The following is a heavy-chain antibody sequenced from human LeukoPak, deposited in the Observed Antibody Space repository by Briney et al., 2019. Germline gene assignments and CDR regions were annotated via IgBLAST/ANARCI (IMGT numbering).Heavy chain of an antibody. CDR1: GYTFTSYG. CDR2: ISAYNGNT. J-gene: IGHJ4*01. V-gene: IGHV1-18*01. Sequence: ASVKVSCKASGYTFTSYGISWVRQAPGQGLEGMGWISAYNGNTNYAQKLQGRVTMTTDTSTSTAYMELRSLRSDDAAVYCRARARPVGTIFAVVIPYAYWDQGTLVTAPS. CDR3: ARARPVGTIFAVVIPYAY. D-gene: IGHD3-3*01.